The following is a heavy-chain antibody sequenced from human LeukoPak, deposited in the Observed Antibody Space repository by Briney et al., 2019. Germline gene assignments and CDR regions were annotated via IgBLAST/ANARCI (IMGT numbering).Heavy chain of an antibody. J-gene: IGHJ5*02. D-gene: IGHD6-13*01. V-gene: IGHV6-1*01. CDR3: ARGERSSSWYPLSWFDP. CDR1: GVSVSSKSAA. CDR2: TYYRSKWNN. Sequence: QTLSLTCAISGVSVSSKSAAWNWIRQSPSRGLEWLGRTYYRSKWNNDYAVSVKSRITIKPDTSKNQFSLKLSSVTAADTAVYYCARGERSSSWYPLSWFDPWGQGTLVTVSS.